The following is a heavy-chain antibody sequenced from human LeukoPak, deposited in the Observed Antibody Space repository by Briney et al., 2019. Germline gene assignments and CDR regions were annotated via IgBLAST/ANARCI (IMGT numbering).Heavy chain of an antibody. J-gene: IGHJ6*03. D-gene: IGHD2-2*02. CDR1: GGTFSRYA. Sequence: GASVNVSCKASGGTFSRYAISWVRQAPGQGLEWMGGIIPIFGTANYAQKFQGRVTITTDESTSTAYMELSSLRSEDTAVYYCASPQVVPAAITDYYYYYMDVWGKGTTVTVSS. V-gene: IGHV1-69*05. CDR3: ASPQVVPAAITDYYYYYMDV. CDR2: IIPIFGTA.